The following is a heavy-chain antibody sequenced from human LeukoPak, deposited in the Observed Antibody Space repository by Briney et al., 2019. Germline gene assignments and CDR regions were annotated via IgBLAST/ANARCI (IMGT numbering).Heavy chain of an antibody. D-gene: IGHD3-10*01. Sequence: GGSLRLSCAASGFTFSSYGMHWVRQAPGKGLEWVAVIWYDGSNKCYADSVKGRFTISRDNSKNTLYLQMNSLRAEDTAVYYCARGQILLWFGDPFDYWGQGTLVTVSS. CDR3: ARGQILLWFGDPFDY. CDR1: GFTFSSYG. CDR2: IWYDGSNK. V-gene: IGHV3-33*01. J-gene: IGHJ4*02.